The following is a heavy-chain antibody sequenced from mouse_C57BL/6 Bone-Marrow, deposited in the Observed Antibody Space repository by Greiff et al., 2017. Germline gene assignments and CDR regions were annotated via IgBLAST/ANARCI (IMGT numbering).Heavy chain of an antibody. CDR3: ARPHGKSRFEV. D-gene: IGHD2-1*01. V-gene: IGHV1-19*01. J-gene: IGHJ1*03. CDR2: INPYNGGT. CDR1: GYTFTDYY. Sequence: VQLQQSGPVLVKPGASVKMSCKASGYTFTDYYMNWVKQSHGKSLEWIGVINPYNGGTSYNQKFKGKATLTVDKSSSTAYMELNSLTSEDSAVYYCARPHGKSRFEVWGTGTTVTVSS.